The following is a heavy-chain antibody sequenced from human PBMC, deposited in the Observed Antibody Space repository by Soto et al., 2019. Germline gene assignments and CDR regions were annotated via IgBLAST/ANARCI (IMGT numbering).Heavy chain of an antibody. D-gene: IGHD4-17*01. CDR2: IRDGGGST. Sequence: GGSLRLSCAASGFTFSGFAMSWVRQAPGKGLEWVAGIRDGGGSTYYADSVKGRFTISRDNSKDTLYLQMNSLRAEDTAVYYCARGPYGELDYWGQGTVVSVSS. CDR1: GFTFSGFA. CDR3: ARGPYGELDY. V-gene: IGHV3-23*01. J-gene: IGHJ4*02.